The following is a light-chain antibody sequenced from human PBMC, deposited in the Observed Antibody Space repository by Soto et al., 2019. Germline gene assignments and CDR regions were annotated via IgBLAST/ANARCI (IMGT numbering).Light chain of an antibody. J-gene: IGKJ4*01. CDR2: AAS. CDR1: QSISNF. Sequence: DIQMTQSPSSLSASVGDRVTITCRASQSISNFLNWYQQKPGKAPKLPIYAASSLQSGVPARFSGSESGTDFTLTISSLQPEGFATYYCQQSYSTPLTFGGGTKVEIK. CDR3: QQSYSTPLT. V-gene: IGKV1-39*01.